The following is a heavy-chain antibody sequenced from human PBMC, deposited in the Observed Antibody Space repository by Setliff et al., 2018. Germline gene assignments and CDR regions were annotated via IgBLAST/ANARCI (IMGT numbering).Heavy chain of an antibody. Sequence: GASVKVSCKASGYTFTNYGINWVRQAPGQGLEWMGWISAYAQKFQGRVTMTADTPTSTAYMEMSSLRSEDTAVYYCARERGDIVSTTSYYYYMDVWGKGTTVTVSS. V-gene: IGHV1-18*01. CDR3: ARERGDIVSTTSYYYYMDV. CDR2: ISA. D-gene: IGHD5-12*01. CDR1: GYTFTNYG. J-gene: IGHJ6*03.